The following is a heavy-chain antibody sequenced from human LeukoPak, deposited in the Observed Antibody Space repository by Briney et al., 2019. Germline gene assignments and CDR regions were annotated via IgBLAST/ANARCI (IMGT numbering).Heavy chain of an antibody. CDR2: INPNSGGT. J-gene: IGHJ5*02. V-gene: IGHV1-2*02. Sequence: GASVKVSCKASGYTFTGYYMHWVRQAPGQGLEWMGWINPNSGGTNYAQKFQGRVTMTRDTSISTAYMELGRLRSDDTAVYYCARVVVVPAAITGNWFDPWGQGALVTVSS. D-gene: IGHD2-2*01. CDR3: ARVVVVPAAITGNWFDP. CDR1: GYTFTGYY.